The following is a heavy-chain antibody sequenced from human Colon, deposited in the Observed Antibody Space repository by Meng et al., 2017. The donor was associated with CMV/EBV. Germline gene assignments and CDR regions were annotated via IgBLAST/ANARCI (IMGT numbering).Heavy chain of an antibody. CDR3: AKWDPNYGMDV. CDR1: GYTFTGYY. D-gene: IGHD1-26*01. V-gene: IGHV1-2*02. J-gene: IGHJ6*02. CDR2: INPNSGGT. Sequence: ASVKVSCKASGYTFTGYYMHWVRQAPGQGLEWMGWINPNSGGTNYAQKFQGRVTISRNTSISTAYMELSSLRSEDTAVYYCAKWDPNYGMDVWGQGTTVTVSS.